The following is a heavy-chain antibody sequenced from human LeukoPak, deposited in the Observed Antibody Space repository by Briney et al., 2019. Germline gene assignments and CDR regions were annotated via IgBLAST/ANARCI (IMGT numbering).Heavy chain of an antibody. CDR2: ISDSGGTT. D-gene: IGHD3-10*01. V-gene: IGHV3-23*01. J-gene: IGHJ4*02. CDR1: GFTFSSYA. Sequence: GGSLRLSCAASGFTFSSYAMSWVRQAPGKGLEWVSSISDSGGTTYYADSVQGRFTISRDNAKNTVYLQMNSLRHDDTAVYYCATGISMVRGPLMWGQGTLVTVSS. CDR3: ATGISMVRGPLM.